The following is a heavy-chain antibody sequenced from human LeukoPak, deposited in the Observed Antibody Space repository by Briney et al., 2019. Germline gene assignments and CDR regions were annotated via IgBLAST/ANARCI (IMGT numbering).Heavy chain of an antibody. V-gene: IGHV4-4*07. CDR3: ARAVGSGSFQTYYYYMDV. Sequence: SETLSLTCTVSGGSISSYYWSWIRQPAGKGLEWIGRIYTSGSANYNPSLKSRVTMSVDTSTNQFSLKLSSVTAADTAVYYCARAVGSGSFQTYYYYMDVWGKGTTVTISS. D-gene: IGHD3-10*01. J-gene: IGHJ6*03. CDR2: IYTSGSA. CDR1: GGSISSYY.